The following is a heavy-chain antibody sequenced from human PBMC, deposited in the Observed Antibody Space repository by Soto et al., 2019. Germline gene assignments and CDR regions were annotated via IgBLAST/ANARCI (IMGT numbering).Heavy chain of an antibody. CDR2: IRRSDNTI. CDR1: GFTFSDYY. J-gene: IGHJ1*01. Sequence: QVQLVESGGGLVEPGGSLRLSCAASGFTFSDYYMSWVRQAPGKGLECISYIRRSDNTIYYADSGKGRFTLSRDNTKNSLYLQMNSLRAEDTAVYYCARGHEYFHPWGQGTLVTVSS. V-gene: IGHV3-11*01. CDR3: ARGHEYFHP.